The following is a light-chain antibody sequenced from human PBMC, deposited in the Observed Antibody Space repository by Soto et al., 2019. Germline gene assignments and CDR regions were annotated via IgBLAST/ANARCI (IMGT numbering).Light chain of an antibody. V-gene: IGKV1-39*01. Sequence: DIHMTQSPSSLSASLLYIVAITCRASQSISSYLNWYQQKPGKAPKLLIYAASSLQSGVPSRFSGSGSGTDFTLTISSLQPEDFATYYCQQSYSTTWTFGQGTRWIS. J-gene: IGKJ1*01. CDR3: QQSYSTTWT. CDR2: AAS. CDR1: QSISSY.